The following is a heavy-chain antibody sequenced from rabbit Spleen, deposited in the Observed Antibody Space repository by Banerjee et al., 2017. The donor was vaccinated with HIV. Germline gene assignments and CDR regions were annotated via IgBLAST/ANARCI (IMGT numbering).Heavy chain of an antibody. D-gene: IGHD2-1*01. CDR2: IDAGGSGFT. Sequence: QEQLEESGGGLVKPEGSLTLTCKASGFSFSDRDVMCWVRQAPGKGLEWIACIDAGGSGFTYFANWAKGRFTISKPSSITVTLQMTSLTAADTATYFCSRGVKADDYDDWWGPGTLVTVS. CDR3: SRGVKADDYDDW. CDR1: GFSFSDRDV. J-gene: IGHJ4*01. V-gene: IGHV1S45*01.